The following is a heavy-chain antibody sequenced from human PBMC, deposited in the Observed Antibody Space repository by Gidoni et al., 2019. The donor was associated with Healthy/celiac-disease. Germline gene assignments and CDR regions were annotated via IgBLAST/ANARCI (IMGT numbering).Heavy chain of an antibody. CDR3: ARDLLEVNYYYYGMDV. V-gene: IGHV4-39*07. CDR1: GGSISRSSYY. J-gene: IGHJ6*02. Sequence: QLQLQESGPGLVKPSETLSLTCTVSGGSISRSSYYWGWIRQPPGKGLEWIGSIYYSGSTYYNPSLKSRVTISVDTSKNQFSLKLSSVTAADTAVYYCARDLLEVNYYYYGMDVWGLGTTVTVSS. CDR2: IYYSGST.